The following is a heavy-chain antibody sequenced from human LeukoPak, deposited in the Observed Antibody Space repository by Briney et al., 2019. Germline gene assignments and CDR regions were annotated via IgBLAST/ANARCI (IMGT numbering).Heavy chain of an antibody. CDR2: INPNSGGT. CDR3: ARVRLPLVWFDP. Sequence: ASVKVSCKASGYTFTGYYMHWVRQAPGQGLEWMGWINPNSGGTNYAQKFQGRVTMTRDTSISTVYMELSRLRSDDTAVYYCARVRLPLVWFDPWGQGTLVTVSS. V-gene: IGHV1-2*02. CDR1: GYTFTGYY. D-gene: IGHD4-17*01. J-gene: IGHJ5*02.